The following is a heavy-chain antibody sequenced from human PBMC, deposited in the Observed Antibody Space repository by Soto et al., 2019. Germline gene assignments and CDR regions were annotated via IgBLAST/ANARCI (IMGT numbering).Heavy chain of an antibody. CDR2: TYYNGDT. D-gene: IGHD6-19*01. Sequence: SETLSLTCTVSDDSFRGAEYYWSWIRQPLGKGPEWIGYTYYNGDTKYNPALRSRVTMSEDTSKNQFSLRLSSVTAADTAVYFCARGPAYINGWRTFDLWGRGILVTVSS. V-gene: IGHV4-61*08. CDR1: DDSFRGAEYY. J-gene: IGHJ4*02. CDR3: ARGPAYINGWRTFDL.